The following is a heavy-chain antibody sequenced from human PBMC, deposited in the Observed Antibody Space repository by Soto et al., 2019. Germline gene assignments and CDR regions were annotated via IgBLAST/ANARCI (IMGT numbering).Heavy chain of an antibody. V-gene: IGHV3-23*01. CDR3: AKDRRSGGNSAFYFDF. D-gene: IGHD3-16*01. Sequence: GWSLRLSCAASGFKFSHYAMRWVCQAPVEGLEWVSLISATGGGTYYADSVKGRVTISRDNSHNTLYLQVYSLTAEDTAVYYCAKDRRSGGNSAFYFDFWGQGAQVTVSS. J-gene: IGHJ4*02. CDR2: ISATGGGT. CDR1: GFKFSHYA.